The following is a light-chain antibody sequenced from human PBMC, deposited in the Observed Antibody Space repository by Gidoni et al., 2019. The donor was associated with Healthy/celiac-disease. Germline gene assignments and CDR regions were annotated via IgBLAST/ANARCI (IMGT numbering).Light chain of an antibody. CDR1: ALPKQY. CDR3: QSADSSGTYVV. Sequence: SYDLTQPHSFSVSPGQTARSTCSGDALPKQYAYWYQQKPGQAPVLVIYKDSERPSGIPERFSGSSSGTTVTLTISGVQAEDEADYYCQSADSSGTYVVFGGGTKLTVL. V-gene: IGLV3-25*03. J-gene: IGLJ2*01. CDR2: KDS.